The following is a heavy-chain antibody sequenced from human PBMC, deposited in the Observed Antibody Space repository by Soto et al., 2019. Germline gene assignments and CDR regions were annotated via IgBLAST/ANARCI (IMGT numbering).Heavy chain of an antibody. Sequence: PSVTLCLTCTVAGGSVSDGGYCWSWIRQPPGKGLEWIGYIYYSGSTNYNPSLKSRVTISVDTSKNQFSLKLSSVTAADTAVYYCARDSPEYSSSAMGLLGMDVWGQGTTVTVSS. CDR1: GGSVSDGGYC. D-gene: IGHD6-6*01. V-gene: IGHV4-61*08. CDR2: IYYSGST. CDR3: ARDSPEYSSSAMGLLGMDV. J-gene: IGHJ6*02.